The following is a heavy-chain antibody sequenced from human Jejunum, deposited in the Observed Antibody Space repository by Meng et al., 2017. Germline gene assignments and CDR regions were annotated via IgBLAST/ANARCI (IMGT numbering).Heavy chain of an antibody. CDR1: GGSITGTNW. D-gene: IGHD1-7*01. CDR2: IYHSGTT. Sequence: VQLHGAGPERVSPSGTLPPTCAGSGGSITGTNWWTWVRQAPGKGLVWIGEIYHSGTTNYNPSLKSRVAISADKSKNQFSLNLYSLSAADTAVYYCATRTRDSFDYWGQGSLVTVSS. J-gene: IGHJ4*02. V-gene: IGHV4-4*02. CDR3: ATRTRDSFDY.